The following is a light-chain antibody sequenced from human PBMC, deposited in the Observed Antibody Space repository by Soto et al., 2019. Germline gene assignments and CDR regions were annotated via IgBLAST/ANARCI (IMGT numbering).Light chain of an antibody. J-gene: IGKJ5*01. V-gene: IGKV1-33*01. CDR2: DAS. CDR3: QQYESLPLT. CDR1: QDINNH. Sequence: DIQMTQSPSSLSASVGDRVTLTCQASQDINNHLIWYQQKRGKAPKLLIYDASDLETGVPSRFSGSGSGTGFTFTISSLQPEDFATYYCQQYESLPLTFGQGTRLEIK.